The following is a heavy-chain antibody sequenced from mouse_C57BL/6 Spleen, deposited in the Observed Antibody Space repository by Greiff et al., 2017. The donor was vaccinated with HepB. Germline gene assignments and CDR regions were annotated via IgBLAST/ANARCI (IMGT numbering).Heavy chain of an antibody. D-gene: IGHD4-1*01. Sequence: VQLQESGAELARPGASVKMSCKASGYTFTSYTMHWVKQRPGQGLEWIGYINPSSGYTKYNQKFKDKATLTADKSSSTAYMQLSSLTSEDSAVYYCAREGLGSYYFDYWGQGTTLTVSS. CDR3: AREGLGSYYFDY. CDR1: GYTFTSYT. V-gene: IGHV1-4*01. J-gene: IGHJ2*01. CDR2: INPSSGYT.